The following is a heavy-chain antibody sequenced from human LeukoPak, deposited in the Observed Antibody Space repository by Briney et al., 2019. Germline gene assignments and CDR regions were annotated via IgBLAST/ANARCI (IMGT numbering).Heavy chain of an antibody. CDR2: NSSSGSPR. J-gene: IGHJ4*02. CDR3: ARVGQQLADY. CDR1: GFIFSSYE. V-gene: IGHV3-48*03. D-gene: IGHD6-13*01. Sequence: GGSLRLSCAASGFIFSSYEMNWVRQAPGKGLEWVSYNSSSGSPRHYADSVKGRFTISRDNAKNSLYLQMNSLRAEDTAVYYCARVGQQLADYWGQGTLVTVSS.